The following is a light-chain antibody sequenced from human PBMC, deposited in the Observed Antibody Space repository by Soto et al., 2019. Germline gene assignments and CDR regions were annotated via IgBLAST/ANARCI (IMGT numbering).Light chain of an antibody. J-gene: IGKJ1*01. CDR2: GAS. CDR1: QSVTNSF. CDR3: QQYVSSPWA. Sequence: EIVLAQSPGTLSLSPGERATLSCRASQSVTNSFLAWYQQKPGQAPRLLIYGASRRATGIPDRFTGSGSGTDFTLTISRPEPEDFAVYSCQQYVSSPWAFGQGTKVEI. V-gene: IGKV3-20*01.